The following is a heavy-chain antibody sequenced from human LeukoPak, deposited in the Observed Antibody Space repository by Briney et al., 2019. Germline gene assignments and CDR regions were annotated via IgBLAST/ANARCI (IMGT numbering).Heavy chain of an antibody. CDR2: IYYSGST. CDR3: ATAGPISGRHNYFDS. J-gene: IGHJ4*02. V-gene: IGHV4-59*01. CDR1: GGSITGSY. D-gene: IGHD3-10*01. Sequence: SGTLSLTCTVSGGSITGSYWSWLRQSPGKGLEYIGYIYYSGSTNYNPSLKSRVTISVDTSKNQFSLKLTSVTAADTAVYYCATAGPISGRHNYFDSWGQGTLVTVSS.